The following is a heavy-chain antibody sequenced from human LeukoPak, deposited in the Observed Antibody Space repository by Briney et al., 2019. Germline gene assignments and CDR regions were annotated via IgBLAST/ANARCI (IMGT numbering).Heavy chain of an antibody. Sequence: ASVKVSCKASGGTFSSYAISWVRQAPGQGLEWMGGIIPIFGTANYAQKFQGRVTITTDESTSTAYMELSSLRSEDTAVYYCASPLGKNYDILTGYPDYWGQGTLVTVSS. CDR3: ASPLGKNYDILTGYPDY. J-gene: IGHJ4*02. V-gene: IGHV1-69*05. CDR2: IIPIFGTA. CDR1: GGTFSSYA. D-gene: IGHD3-9*01.